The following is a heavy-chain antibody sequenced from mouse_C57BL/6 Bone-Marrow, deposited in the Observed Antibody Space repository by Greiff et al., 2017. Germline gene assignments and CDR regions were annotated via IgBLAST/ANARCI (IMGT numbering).Heavy chain of an antibody. D-gene: IGHD1-1*01. J-gene: IGHJ4*01. CDR3: AGGFPYGSYYYARDY. CDR2: IHPNSGST. Sequence: VQLQQPGAELVKPGASVKLSCKASGYTFTSYWMHWVKQRPGQGLEWIGMIHPNSGSTNYNEKFKSKATMTVDKSSSTAYMQLSSLTSEDSAVYYCAGGFPYGSYYYARDYWGQGTSVTVSS. CDR1: GYTFTSYW. V-gene: IGHV1-64*01.